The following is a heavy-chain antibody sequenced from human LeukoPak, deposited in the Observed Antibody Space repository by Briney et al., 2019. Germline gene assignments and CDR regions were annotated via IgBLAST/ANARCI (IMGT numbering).Heavy chain of an antibody. CDR3: ARDPHLEYSSSSADY. V-gene: IGHV1-69*04. J-gene: IGHJ4*02. Sequence: GASVKVSCKASGGTFSSYAISWVRQAPGQGLEWMGRTIPILGIANYAQKFQGRVTITADKSTSTAYMELSSLRSEDTAVYYCARDPHLEYSSSSADYWGQGTLVTVSS. D-gene: IGHD6-6*01. CDR1: GGTFSSYA. CDR2: TIPILGIA.